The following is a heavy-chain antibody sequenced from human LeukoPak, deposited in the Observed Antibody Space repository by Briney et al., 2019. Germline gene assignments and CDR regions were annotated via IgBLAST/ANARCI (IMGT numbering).Heavy chain of an antibody. CDR2: INHSGST. J-gene: IGHJ4*02. CDR1: GGSFSGYY. Sequence: SETLSLTCAVYGGSFSGYYWSWIRQPPGKGLEWIGEINHSGSTNYNPSLKSRVTISVDTSKNQFSLKLSSVTAADTAVYYCAREVAELLFDYWGQGTLVTVSS. CDR3: AREVAELLFDY. V-gene: IGHV4-34*01. D-gene: IGHD1-26*01.